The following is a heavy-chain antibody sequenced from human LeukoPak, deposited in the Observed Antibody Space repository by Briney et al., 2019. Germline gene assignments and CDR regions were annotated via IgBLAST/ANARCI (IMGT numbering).Heavy chain of an antibody. CDR3: ARRIRIVGAVEVYAFDN. Sequence: SETLSLTCTVSGGSISSYYWSWIRQPAGKGLEWIGRIYTSGSTNYNPSLKSRVTMSVDTSKNQFSLKLSSVTAADTAVYFCARRIRIVGAVEVYAFDNWGQGTMVIVSS. CDR1: GGSISSYY. D-gene: IGHD3-3*01. V-gene: IGHV4-4*07. J-gene: IGHJ3*02. CDR2: IYTSGST.